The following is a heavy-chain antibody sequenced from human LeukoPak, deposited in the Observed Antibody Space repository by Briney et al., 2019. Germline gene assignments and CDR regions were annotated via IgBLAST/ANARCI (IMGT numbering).Heavy chain of an antibody. CDR3: ARDRGYDFWSGYDETY. Sequence: SVKVSCKASGGTFSSYAISWVRQAPGQGLEWMGRIIPILGIANYAQKFQGRVTITADKSTSTAYMELSSLRSEDTAVYYRARDRGYDFWSGYDETYWGQGTLVTVSS. CDR1: GGTFSSYA. D-gene: IGHD3-3*01. V-gene: IGHV1-69*04. CDR2: IIPILGIA. J-gene: IGHJ4*02.